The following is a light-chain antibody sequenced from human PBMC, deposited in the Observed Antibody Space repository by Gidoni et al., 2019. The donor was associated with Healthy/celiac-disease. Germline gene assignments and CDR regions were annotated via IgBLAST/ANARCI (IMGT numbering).Light chain of an antibody. CDR2: AAS. CDR3: QQYYSYPPYX. J-gene: IGKJ2*01. Sequence: AIRMTQSPSSLSASTGDRVTITCRASQGISSYLAWYQQKPGKAPKLLIYAASTLQSGVPSRFSGSGSGTDFTLTISCLQSEDFATYYCQQYYSYPPYXXXQGTKLEIK. V-gene: IGKV1-8*01. CDR1: QGISSY.